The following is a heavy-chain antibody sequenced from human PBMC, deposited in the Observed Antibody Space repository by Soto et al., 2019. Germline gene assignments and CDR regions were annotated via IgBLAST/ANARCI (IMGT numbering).Heavy chain of an antibody. CDR3: AGWGGHDYNY. D-gene: IGHD4-4*01. CDR1: GFTFTDFY. J-gene: IGHJ4*02. Sequence: EVQLVQSGGGLVQPGGSLRLSCVGSGFTFTDFYMNWVRQAPGKGLEWVANIRPDGSETNYVESVRGRFTTSRDNAKNSLFLQLNSLRADDTAVYYCAGWGGHDYNYWGPGMLVIVSS. CDR2: IRPDGSET. V-gene: IGHV3-7*03.